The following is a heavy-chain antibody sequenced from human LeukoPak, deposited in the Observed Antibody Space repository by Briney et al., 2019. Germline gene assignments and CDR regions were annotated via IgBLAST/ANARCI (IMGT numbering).Heavy chain of an antibody. V-gene: IGHV1-46*03. CDR1: GYTFTSYY. CDR2: INPSGGST. J-gene: IGHJ6*03. Sequence: ASVKGSCKASGYTFTSYYMHWVRQAPGQGLEWMGIINPSGGSTSYAQKIQGRVTMTRDTSTSTVYMELSSLRSEDTAVYYCARARLLEVGYMDVWGKGTTVTVSS. D-gene: IGHD3-10*01. CDR3: ARARLLEVGYMDV.